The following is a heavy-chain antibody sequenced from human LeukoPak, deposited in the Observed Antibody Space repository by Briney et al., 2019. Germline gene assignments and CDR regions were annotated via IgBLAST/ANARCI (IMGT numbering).Heavy chain of an antibody. V-gene: IGHV3-23*01. CDR1: GFTFSSYA. CDR2: ITGGGSGI. J-gene: IGHJ4*02. D-gene: IGHD3-9*01. Sequence: PGGSLRLSCAASGFTFSSYAMSWVRQAPGKGLEWVSAITGGGSGIYYADSMKSRFTISRDNSKNTLYLQINSLRAEDTAVYYSAKWGDYDVLTGYYVSDYWGQGTLVTVSS. CDR3: AKWGDYDVLTGYYVSDY.